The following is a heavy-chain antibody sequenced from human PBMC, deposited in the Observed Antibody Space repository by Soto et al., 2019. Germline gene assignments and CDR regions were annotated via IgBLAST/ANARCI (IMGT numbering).Heavy chain of an antibody. J-gene: IGHJ5*02. V-gene: IGHV4-30-2*01. Sequence: SETLSLTCAVSGGSISSGGYSWSWIRQPPGKGLEWIGYIYHSGSTYYNPSLKSRVTISVDRSKNQFSLKLSSVTAADTAVYYCARYDSTSRHWFDPWGQGTLVTVSS. CDR3: ARYDSTSRHWFDP. D-gene: IGHD1-1*01. CDR2: IYHSGST. CDR1: GGSISSGGYS.